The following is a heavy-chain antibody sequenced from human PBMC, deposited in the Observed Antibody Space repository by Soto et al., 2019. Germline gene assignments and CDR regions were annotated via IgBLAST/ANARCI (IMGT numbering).Heavy chain of an antibody. CDR1: GFTFSTSA. Sequence: MQLVQSGPEVKKPGTSVKVSCKASGFTFSTSAVQWVRQASGQRPEWMGWIVGGSGNTNYAQNSQERVIITRDMSTSTVYMELSSLRSDDTAVYFCAAPRSGLYAMDVWGQGTTVTVSS. CDR2: IVGGSGNT. V-gene: IGHV1-58*01. CDR3: AAPRSGLYAMDV. D-gene: IGHD1-26*01. J-gene: IGHJ6*02.